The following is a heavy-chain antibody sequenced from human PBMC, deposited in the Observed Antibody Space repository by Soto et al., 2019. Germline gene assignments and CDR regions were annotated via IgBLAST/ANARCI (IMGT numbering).Heavy chain of an antibody. CDR1: GGSISSGGYY. V-gene: IGHV4-31*03. D-gene: IGHD5-18*01. J-gene: IGHJ4*02. Sequence: QVQLQESGPGLVKPSQTLSLTCTVSGGSISSGGYYWSWIRQHPGKGLEWIGYIYYSGSTYYNPSLKSRVTRSVDTSKNQFSLKLSSVTAADTAVYYCARDQRGYSYGYIDYWGQGTLVTVSS. CDR3: ARDQRGYSYGYIDY. CDR2: IYYSGST.